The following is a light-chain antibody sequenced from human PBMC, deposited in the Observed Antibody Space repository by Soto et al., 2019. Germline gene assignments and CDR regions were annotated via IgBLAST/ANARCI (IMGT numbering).Light chain of an antibody. V-gene: IGKV3-15*01. J-gene: IGKJ3*01. CDR3: QQYNNWPSLFT. CDR1: QSVSSN. CDR2: GAS. Sequence: EIVMTQSPATLSVSPGERATLSCRASQSVSSNLAWYQQKPGQAPRLLIYGASTRATGIPARFSCSGSGTEFTFTISSLQSEDFAVYYCQQYNNWPSLFTFGPGTKVDIK.